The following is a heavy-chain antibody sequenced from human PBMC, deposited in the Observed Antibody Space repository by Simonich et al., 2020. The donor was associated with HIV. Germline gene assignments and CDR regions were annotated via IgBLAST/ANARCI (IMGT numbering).Heavy chain of an antibody. D-gene: IGHD2-2*01. Sequence: QVQLVQSWSEVKKPGAPLKFSCKASGYTFTGYYIHWWRQAPGQGLEWMGRLNTNSGGKNDTQKFQGMVTMTRDTSIRQAYMELSRLRNDDTAVYYCARGRHIVVVPAAVDYWGQGTLVTVSS. CDR2: LNTNSGGK. J-gene: IGHJ4*02. CDR3: ARGRHIVVVPAAVDY. CDR1: GYTFTGYY. V-gene: IGHV1-2*06.